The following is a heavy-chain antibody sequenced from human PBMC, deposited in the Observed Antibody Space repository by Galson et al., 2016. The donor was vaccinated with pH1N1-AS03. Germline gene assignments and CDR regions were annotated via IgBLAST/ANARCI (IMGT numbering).Heavy chain of an antibody. J-gene: IGHJ4*02. CDR2: IWYDGSNK. V-gene: IGHV3-33*01. Sequence: SLRLSCAASGFTFSSYGMHWVRQTPGKGLEWVAVIWYDGSNKYYADSVKGRFTISRDNSKNTLYLQMSSLSAEDTAVYYCARGQGYNSGYFDTDYRGRGTLVTVSS. CDR1: GFTFSSYG. CDR3: ARGQGYNSGYFDTDY. D-gene: IGHD3-22*01.